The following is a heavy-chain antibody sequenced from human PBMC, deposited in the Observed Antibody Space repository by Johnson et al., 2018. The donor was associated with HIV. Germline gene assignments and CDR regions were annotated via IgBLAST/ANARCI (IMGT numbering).Heavy chain of an antibody. CDR3: ARQQYYGSGGYPGAFDI. CDR1: GFTLSSYG. Sequence: VQLVESGGGVVQPGRSLRLSCAASGFTLSSYGMSWVRQAPGKGLEWVSGLNWNGGSTGYADSVKGRFTISRDNAENSLYLQMNSLRAEDTALYYCARQQYYGSGGYPGAFDIWGQGTMVTVSS. D-gene: IGHD3-10*01. J-gene: IGHJ3*02. CDR2: LNWNGGST. V-gene: IGHV3-20*04.